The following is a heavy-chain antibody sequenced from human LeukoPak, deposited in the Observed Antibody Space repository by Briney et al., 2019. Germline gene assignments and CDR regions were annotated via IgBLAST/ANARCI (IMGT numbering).Heavy chain of an antibody. CDR2: MNPNSANT. D-gene: IGHD6-6*01. CDR1: GYTFTSYD. Sequence: ASVKVSCKASGYTFTSYDINWVRQATGQGLEWMGWMNPNSANTGYAQKFQGRVTMTRNTSISTAYMGLSTLRSEDTAVYYCARGPRADAFDIWGQGTMVTVSS. CDR3: ARGPRADAFDI. V-gene: IGHV1-8*01. J-gene: IGHJ3*02.